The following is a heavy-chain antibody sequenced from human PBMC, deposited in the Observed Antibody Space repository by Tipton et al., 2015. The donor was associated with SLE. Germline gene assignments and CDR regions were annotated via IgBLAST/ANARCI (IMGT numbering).Heavy chain of an antibody. CDR3: AREIQLWLPPYFDY. CDR2: IYYSGST. J-gene: IGHJ4*02. V-gene: IGHV4-59*12. CDR1: GGSFSGCY. Sequence: TLSLTCAVYGGSFSGCYGSWIRQPPGKGLEWIGYIYYSGSTNYNPSLKSRVTISVDTSKNQFSLKLSSVTAADTAVYYCAREIQLWLPPYFDYWGQGTLVTVSS. D-gene: IGHD5-18*01.